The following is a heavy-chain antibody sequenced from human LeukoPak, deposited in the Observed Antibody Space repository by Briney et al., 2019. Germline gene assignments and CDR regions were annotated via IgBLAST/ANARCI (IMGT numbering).Heavy chain of an antibody. CDR1: GGTFSSYA. CDR2: IIPIFGTA. V-gene: IGHV1-69*06. J-gene: IGHJ4*02. Sequence: ASVKVSCKASGGTFSSYAISWVRQAPGQGLEWMGGIIPIFGTANYAQKFQGRVTITADKSTSTAYMELSSLRSEDTAVYYCARVSGAYSSSWYPLGYWGQGTLVTVSS. D-gene: IGHD6-13*01. CDR3: ARVSGAYSSSWYPLGY.